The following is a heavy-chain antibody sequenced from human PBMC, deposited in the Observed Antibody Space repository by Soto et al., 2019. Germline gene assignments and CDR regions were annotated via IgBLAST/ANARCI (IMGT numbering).Heavy chain of an antibody. CDR3: AKFITRVATRSITMIVVADRKAYYFDY. J-gene: IGHJ4*02. V-gene: IGHV3-23*01. Sequence: GGSLRLSCAASGFTFSSYAMSWVRQAPGKGLEWVSAISGSGGSTYYADSVKGRFTISRDNSKNTLYLQMNSLRAEDTAVYYCAKFITRVATRSITMIVVADRKAYYFDYWGQGTLVSFSS. D-gene: IGHD3-22*01. CDR1: GFTFSSYA. CDR2: ISGSGGST.